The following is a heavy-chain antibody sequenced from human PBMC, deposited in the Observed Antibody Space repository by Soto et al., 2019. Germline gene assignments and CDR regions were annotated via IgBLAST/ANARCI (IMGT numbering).Heavy chain of an antibody. CDR2: IIPILGIA. CDR3: ARAPYYYDSSGYFDY. D-gene: IGHD3-22*01. CDR1: GGTFSSYA. V-gene: IGHV1-69*10. J-gene: IGHJ4*02. Sequence: ASVKVSCKASGGTFSSYAISWVRQAPGQGLECMGGIIPILGIANYAQKFQGRVTITADKSTSTAYMELSSLRSEDTAVYYCARAPYYYDSSGYFDYWGQGTLVTVSS.